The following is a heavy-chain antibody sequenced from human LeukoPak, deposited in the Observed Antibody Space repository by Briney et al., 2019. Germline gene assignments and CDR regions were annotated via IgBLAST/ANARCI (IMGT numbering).Heavy chain of an antibody. Sequence: ASVKVSCKASGGTFSSYAISWVRQAPGQGLECMGRIIPILGIANYAQKFQGRVTITADKSTSTDYMELSSLRSEDTAVYYCERVEPNDYSNQHRGAKYNWFDPWGQGTLVTVPS. CDR2: IIPILGIA. V-gene: IGHV1-69*04. J-gene: IGHJ5*02. CDR3: ERVEPNDYSNQHRGAKYNWFDP. CDR1: GGTFSSYA. D-gene: IGHD4-11*01.